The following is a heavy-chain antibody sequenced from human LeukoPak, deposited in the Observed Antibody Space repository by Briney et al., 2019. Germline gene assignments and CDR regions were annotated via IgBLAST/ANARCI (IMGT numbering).Heavy chain of an antibody. D-gene: IGHD2-2*03. Sequence: GESLKISCKGSGYSFATYWIAWVRQMPGKGLEWMGIVYPDESNIRYSPSFQGQVTISADKSISTAYLQWSSLKASDTAIYYCARPPSRGYSSSFEYWGQGTLVTVSS. CDR3: ARPPSRGYSSSFEY. CDR2: VYPDESNI. J-gene: IGHJ4*02. CDR1: GYSFATYW. V-gene: IGHV5-51*01.